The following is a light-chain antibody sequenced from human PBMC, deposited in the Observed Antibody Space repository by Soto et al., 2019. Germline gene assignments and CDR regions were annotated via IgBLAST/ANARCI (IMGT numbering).Light chain of an antibody. CDR1: QGMSTY. CDR2: SAS. J-gene: IGKJ4*01. V-gene: IGKV1-9*01. Sequence: DIQLTQSPSFLSASVGDTVTITCRASQGMSTYLAWYQQKPGKVPKLLIRSASTLQSGVPPRFSGGGSGTEFTLTNSTLPPDDSCIYYCQQLNGYQLAFGGGTNVEIK. CDR3: QQLNGYQLA.